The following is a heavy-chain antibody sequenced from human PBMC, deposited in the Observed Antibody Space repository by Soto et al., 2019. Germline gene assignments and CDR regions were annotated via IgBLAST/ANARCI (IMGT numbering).Heavy chain of an antibody. Sequence: QVQLQESGPGLVKPSETLSLTCTVSGGSVSSGSYYWSWIRQPPGKGLEWIGYIYYSGSTNYNPSLKSRVTISVDTSKNQFSLKLSSVTAADTAVYYCARGGNPPTTGIVLPGTMGDYYYYYGMDVWGQGTTVTVSS. V-gene: IGHV4-61*01. CDR2: IYYSGST. CDR1: GGSVSSGSYY. D-gene: IGHD2-8*01. CDR3: ARGGNPPTTGIVLPGTMGDYYYYYGMDV. J-gene: IGHJ6*02.